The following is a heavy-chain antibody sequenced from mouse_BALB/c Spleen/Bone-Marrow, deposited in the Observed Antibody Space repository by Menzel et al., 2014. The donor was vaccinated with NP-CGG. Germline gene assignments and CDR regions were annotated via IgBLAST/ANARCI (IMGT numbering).Heavy chain of an antibody. Sequence: QVTLKECGAELMKPGASVKISCKATGYTFSSYWIEWVKQRPGHGFEWIGEILPGSGSTNYNEKFKGKATFTADTSSNTAYMQLSSLTSEDSAVYYCAREDGNHVGFAYWGQGTLVTVSA. V-gene: IGHV1-9*01. CDR3: AREDGNHVGFAY. CDR2: ILPGSGST. D-gene: IGHD2-1*01. CDR1: GYTFSSYW. J-gene: IGHJ3*01.